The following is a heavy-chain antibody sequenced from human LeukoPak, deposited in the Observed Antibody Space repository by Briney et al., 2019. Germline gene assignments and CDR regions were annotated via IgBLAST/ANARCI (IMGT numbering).Heavy chain of an antibody. CDR3: ARTSGSYYY. J-gene: IGHJ4*02. CDR2: IYYSGST. Sequence: PSETLSLTCTVSGYSISSGYYWGWIRQHPGKGLEWIGYIYYSGSTYYNPSLKSRVTISVDTSKNQFSLKLSSVTAADTAVYYCARTSGSYYYWGQGTLVTVSS. D-gene: IGHD1-26*01. V-gene: IGHV4-31*03. CDR1: GYSISSGYY.